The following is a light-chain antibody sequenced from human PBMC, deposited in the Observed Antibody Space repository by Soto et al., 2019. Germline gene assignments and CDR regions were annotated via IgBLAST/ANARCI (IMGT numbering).Light chain of an antibody. V-gene: IGLV6-57*01. J-gene: IGLJ3*02. CDR2: EDN. CDR1: SGSIASNY. CDR3: QSYDSSNQGV. Sequence: FMLTQPHSVSESPGKTVTISCTRSSGSIASNYVQWYQQRPGSSPTTVIYEDNQRPSGVPDRFSGSIDISSNSASLTISGLKTEDEADYYCQSYDSSNQGVFGGGTKLTVL.